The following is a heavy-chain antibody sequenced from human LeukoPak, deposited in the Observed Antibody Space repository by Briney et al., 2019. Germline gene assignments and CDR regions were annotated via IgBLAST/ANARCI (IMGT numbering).Heavy chain of an antibody. CDR3: ARDKRRYLDS. V-gene: IGHV3-66*01. CDR1: GFTFSSYA. Sequence: GGSLRLSCAASGFTFSSYAMSWVRPAPGKGLEWVAVLYSDGSTIYADSVKDRFSISRDNSKNTLYLQMNGLRGEDTAVYYCARDKRRYLDSWGQGTLVTVSS. D-gene: IGHD3-9*01. CDR2: LYSDGST. J-gene: IGHJ4*02.